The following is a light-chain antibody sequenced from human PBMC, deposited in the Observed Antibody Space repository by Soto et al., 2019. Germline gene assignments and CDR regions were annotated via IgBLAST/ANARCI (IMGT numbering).Light chain of an antibody. J-gene: IGKJ1*01. CDR2: AAS. CDR1: QTISNY. Sequence: DIQMTQSPSSLSASVVDRVTITCRASQTISNYLHWYQQKPGKAPNLLIYAASSLQSGVPSRFRGSGSGTDFPLTISSLHPEDFATYYCQQYNSYRTFGQGPKVDIK. CDR3: QQYNSYRT. V-gene: IGKV1-39*01.